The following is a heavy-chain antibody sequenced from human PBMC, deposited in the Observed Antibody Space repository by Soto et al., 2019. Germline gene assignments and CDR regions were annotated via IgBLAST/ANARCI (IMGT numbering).Heavy chain of an antibody. V-gene: IGHV1-18*04. CDR1: AYTSTSYG. J-gene: IGHJ6*02. D-gene: IGHD6-13*01. CDR3: ARYDSVAAGTITIYYGMDV. Sequence: ASVKVSCKASAYTSTSYGISRVRQPPGQELEWMGWISAYNGNTNYAQKLQGRVTMTTDTSTSKAYMELRSLRSDDTAVDYCARYDSVAAGTITIYYGMDVWGQGTTVTVSS. CDR2: ISAYNGNT.